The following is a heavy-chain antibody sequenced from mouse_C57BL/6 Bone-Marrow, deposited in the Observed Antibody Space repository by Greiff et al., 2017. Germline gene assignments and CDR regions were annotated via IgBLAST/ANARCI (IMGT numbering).Heavy chain of an antibody. V-gene: IGHV1-69*01. D-gene: IGHD1-3*01. CDR3: AREKSSPLEWYFDV. Sequence: VQLQQSGAELVMPGASVKLSCKASGYTFTSYWMHWVKQGPGQGLEWIGEIDPSDSYTNYNQKFKGKSTLTVDKSSSTAYMQLSSLTSEDSAVYYCAREKSSPLEWYFDVWGTGTTVTVSS. J-gene: IGHJ1*03. CDR1: GYTFTSYW. CDR2: IDPSDSYT.